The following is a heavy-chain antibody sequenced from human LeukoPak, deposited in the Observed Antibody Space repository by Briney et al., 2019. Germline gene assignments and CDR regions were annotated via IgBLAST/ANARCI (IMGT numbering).Heavy chain of an antibody. CDR1: GGSISSYY. CDR2: IYYSGST. Sequence: SETLSLTCTVSGGSISSYYWSWIRQPPGKGLEWIGYIYYSGSTNYNPSLKSRVTISVDTSKNQFSLKLSSVTAADTAVYYCARGWGYYDILTGYSPLTTFDYWGQGTLVTVSS. CDR3: ARGWGYYDILTGYSPLTTFDY. V-gene: IGHV4-59*01. D-gene: IGHD3-9*01. J-gene: IGHJ4*02.